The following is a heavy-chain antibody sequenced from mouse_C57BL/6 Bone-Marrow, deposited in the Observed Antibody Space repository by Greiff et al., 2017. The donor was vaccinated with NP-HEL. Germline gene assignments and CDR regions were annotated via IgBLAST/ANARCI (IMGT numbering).Heavy chain of an antibody. CDR2: INPNYGTT. J-gene: IGHJ4*01. CDR1: GYSFTDYN. V-gene: IGHV1-39*01. D-gene: IGHD1-1*01. Sequence: EVQLQQSGPELVKPGASVKISCKASGYSFTDYNMNWVKQSNGKSLEWIGVINPNYGTTSYNQKFKGKATLTVDQSSSTAYMQLNSLTSEDSAVYYCASPPLIYYYGSSYGDYYAMDYWGQGTSVTVSS. CDR3: ASPPLIYYYGSSYGDYYAMDY.